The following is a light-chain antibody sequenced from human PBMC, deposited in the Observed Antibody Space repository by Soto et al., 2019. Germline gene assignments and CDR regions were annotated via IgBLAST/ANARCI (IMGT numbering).Light chain of an antibody. CDR2: AAS. V-gene: IGKV1-39*01. J-gene: IGKJ3*01. CDR3: QQSYSTLIT. Sequence: DIQMTQSPSSLSASVGDRVTITCRASQSISSYLNWYQQKPGKAPKLLIYAASSLQSGVPSSFSGSGSGTDFTLTISSLQPEDFATYYCQQSYSTLITFGPGTKVDIK. CDR1: QSISSY.